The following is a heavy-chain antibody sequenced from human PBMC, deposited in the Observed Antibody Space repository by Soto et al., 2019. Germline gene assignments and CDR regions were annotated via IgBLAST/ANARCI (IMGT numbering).Heavy chain of an antibody. CDR1: GYTFTSYD. CDR2: MNPNSGNT. CDR3: ARVSRLSSSWYLLVEDY. V-gene: IGHV1-8*01. J-gene: IGHJ4*02. D-gene: IGHD6-13*01. Sequence: ASVKVSCKASGYTFTSYDINWVRQATGQGLEWMGWMNPNSGNTGYAQKFQGRVTMTRNTSISTAYMELSSLRSEDTAVYYCARVSRLSSSWYLLVEDYWGQGTLVTVSS.